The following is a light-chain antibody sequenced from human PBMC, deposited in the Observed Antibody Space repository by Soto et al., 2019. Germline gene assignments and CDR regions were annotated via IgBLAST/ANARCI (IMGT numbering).Light chain of an antibody. CDR1: QSVSSTY. Sequence: EIVLTQSPGTLSLSPGERATLSCRASQSVSSTYLAWYQQTPGQAPRLLIYGASSRATGIPDRFSGSGSGTDFTLTISRLEPEDFAVYYCQQYGSHGTFGQGPNVEIK. CDR2: GAS. V-gene: IGKV3-20*01. J-gene: IGKJ1*01. CDR3: QQYGSHGT.